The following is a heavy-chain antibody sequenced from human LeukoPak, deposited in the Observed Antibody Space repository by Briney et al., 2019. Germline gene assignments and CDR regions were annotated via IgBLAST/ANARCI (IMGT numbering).Heavy chain of an antibody. D-gene: IGHD3-22*01. V-gene: IGHV1-69*08. CDR1: GYTFTAYY. J-gene: IGHJ6*02. CDR2: IVPILGTA. CDR3: ARTNYYDSSGYQGAGTYYFGMDV. Sequence: SVKVSCKASGYTFTAYYIHWVRQAPGQGLEWMGRIVPILGTANYAQKFQGRVTITADKFTSTAYMEVSSLRSEDTAVYYCARTNYYDSSGYQGAGTYYFGMDVGGQGTTVTVSS.